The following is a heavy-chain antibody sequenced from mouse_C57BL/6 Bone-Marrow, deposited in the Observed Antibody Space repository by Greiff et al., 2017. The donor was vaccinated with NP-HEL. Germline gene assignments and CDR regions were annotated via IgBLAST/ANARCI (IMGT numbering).Heavy chain of an antibody. CDR2: ISYDGSN. Sequence: DVKLQESGPGLVKPSQSLSLTCSVTGYSITSGYYWNWIRQFPGNNLEWMGYISYDGSNNYNPSLKNRISITRDTSKNQFFLKLNSVTTEDTATYYCARERGNYYFDYWGQGTTLTVSS. CDR3: ARERGNYYFDY. J-gene: IGHJ2*01. D-gene: IGHD2-1*01. CDR1: GYSITSGYY. V-gene: IGHV3-6*01.